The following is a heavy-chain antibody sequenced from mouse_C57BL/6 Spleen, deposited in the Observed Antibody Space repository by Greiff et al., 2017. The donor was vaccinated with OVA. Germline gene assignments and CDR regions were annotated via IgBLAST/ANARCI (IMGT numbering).Heavy chain of an antibody. CDR3: ARQSRSYYGVYFDV. CDR2: INPNNGGT. V-gene: IGHV1-18*01. D-gene: IGHD1-1*01. J-gene: IGHJ1*03. Sequence: EVQLQQSGPELVKPGASVKIPCKASGYTFTDYNMDWVKQSPGKSLEWIGDINPNNGGTIYNQKFKGKATLTVDKSSSTAYMELRSLTSEDTAVYYCARQSRSYYGVYFDVWGTGTTVTVSS. CDR1: GYTFTDYN.